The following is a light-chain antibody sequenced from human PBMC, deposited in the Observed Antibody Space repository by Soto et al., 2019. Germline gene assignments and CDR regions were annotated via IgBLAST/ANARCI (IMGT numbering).Light chain of an antibody. CDR1: QSLTSSY. CDR3: QQFATSPLT. V-gene: IGKV3-20*01. CDR2: GAS. Sequence: EIVLTQSPGTLSLSPGERATLSCRASQSLTSSYLAWYQQKPGQAPRLLFYGASSRATGIPDRFSGSGSGTDFTLTISRLEPDDFAVYYCQQFATSPLTFGGGTKVDIK. J-gene: IGKJ4*01.